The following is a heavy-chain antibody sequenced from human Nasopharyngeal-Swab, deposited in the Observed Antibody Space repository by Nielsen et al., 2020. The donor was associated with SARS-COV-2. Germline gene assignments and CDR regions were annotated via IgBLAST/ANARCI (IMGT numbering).Heavy chain of an antibody. CDR3: AKARRTDTYGFECFDY. D-gene: IGHD5-18*01. J-gene: IGHJ4*02. CDR1: GFTFSDYY. Sequence: LSLTCAASGFTFSDYYMSWIRQAPGKGLEWVSYISSSGSTIYYADSVKGRFTISRDNAKNSLYLQLNSLRAEDTALYYCAKARRTDTYGFECFDYWGQGTLVTVSS. V-gene: IGHV3-11*01. CDR2: ISSSGSTI.